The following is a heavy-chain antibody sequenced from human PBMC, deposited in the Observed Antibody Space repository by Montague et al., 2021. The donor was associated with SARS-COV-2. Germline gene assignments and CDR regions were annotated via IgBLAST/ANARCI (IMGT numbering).Heavy chain of an antibody. CDR1: GGSISSYY. CDR2: INYSGST. D-gene: IGHD3-3*01. Sequence: SETLSLTCTVSGGSISSYYWSWIRQPPGKGLEWIGYINYSGSTNYNPSLKSRVTISVDTSKNQFSLKLSSVTAVDTAVYSCARVVGDYEFWSGQYYYYYYMDVWGKGTTVTVSS. V-gene: IGHV4-59*01. J-gene: IGHJ6*03. CDR3: ARVVGDYEFWSGQYYYYYYMDV.